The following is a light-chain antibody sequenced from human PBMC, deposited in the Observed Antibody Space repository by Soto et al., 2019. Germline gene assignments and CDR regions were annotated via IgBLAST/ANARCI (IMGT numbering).Light chain of an antibody. J-gene: IGKJ5*01. CDR2: KVS. CDR3: MQGTHRPPVT. V-gene: IGKV2-30*01. Sequence: DVVMTQAPLSLPVTLGQPASISCRSSQSLVYSDGNTYLNWFQQRPGQSPRRLMYKVSNRDSGVPDRFSGSGSGTDFTLNISRVEAEDVAIYYCMQGTHRPPVTFGQGTRLEIK. CDR1: QSLVYSDGNTY.